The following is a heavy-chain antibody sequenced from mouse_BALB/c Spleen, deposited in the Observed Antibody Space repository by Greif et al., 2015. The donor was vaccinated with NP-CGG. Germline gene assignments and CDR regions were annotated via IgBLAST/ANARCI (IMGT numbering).Heavy chain of an antibody. CDR2: INPYNDGT. D-gene: IGHD1-1*01. Sequence: EVQGVESGPELVKPGASVKMSCKASGYTFTSYVMHWVKQKPGQGLEWIGYINPYNDGTKYNEKFKGKATLTSDKSSSTAYMELSSLTSEDSAVYYCARLAVITTVVATRDYWGQGTTLTVSS. CDR3: ARLAVITTVVATRDY. CDR1: GYTFTSYV. J-gene: IGHJ2*01. V-gene: IGHV1-14*01.